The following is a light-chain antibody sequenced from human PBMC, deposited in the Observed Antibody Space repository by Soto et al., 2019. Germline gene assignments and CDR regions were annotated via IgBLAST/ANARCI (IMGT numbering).Light chain of an antibody. V-gene: IGKV3-20*01. J-gene: IGKJ3*01. Sequence: EIVLTQSPGTLSLSPWDRATLSCRASHSVGSYLAWYQQKPGRSPRLLIYGASIRATDIPDRFSGSGSGTDFTLTIRNLEPEDFAVYFCQLYGRAPLFGPGTKVDI. CDR3: QLYGRAPL. CDR1: HSVGSY. CDR2: GAS.